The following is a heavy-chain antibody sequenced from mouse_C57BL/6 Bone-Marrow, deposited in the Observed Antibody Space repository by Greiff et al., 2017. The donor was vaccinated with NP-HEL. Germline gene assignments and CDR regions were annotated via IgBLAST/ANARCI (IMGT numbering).Heavy chain of an antibody. CDR3: AGEKYSNYEVFFAY. J-gene: IGHJ3*01. CDR1: GFPITSGYY. D-gene: IGHD2-5*01. Sequence: VKLVESGPGLVKPSQSLFLTCSITGFPITSGYYWIWIRQSPGKPLEWMGYITHSGETFYNPSLQSPISITRETSKNQFFLQLNSVTTEDTAMYYCAGEKYSNYEVFFAYWGQGTLVTVSA. CDR2: ITHSGET. V-gene: IGHV12-3*01.